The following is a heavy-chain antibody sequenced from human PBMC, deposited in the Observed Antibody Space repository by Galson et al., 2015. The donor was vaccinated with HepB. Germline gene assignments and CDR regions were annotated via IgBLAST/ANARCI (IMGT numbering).Heavy chain of an antibody. Sequence: SLRLSCAGSGFTFDNYAMHWVRHVPGKGLEWVSGISWGSFKIDYADSVKGRFTISRDNARNSLFLQMNSLRPEDTAFYYCARGRRPTIQAAGPDFWGQGTLVTVSS. CDR1: GFTFDNYA. CDR3: ARGRRPTIQAAGPDF. V-gene: IGHV3-9*01. CDR2: ISWGSFKI. D-gene: IGHD6-13*01. J-gene: IGHJ4*02.